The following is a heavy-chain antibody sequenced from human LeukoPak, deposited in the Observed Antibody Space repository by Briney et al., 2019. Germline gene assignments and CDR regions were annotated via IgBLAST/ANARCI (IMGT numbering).Heavy chain of an antibody. Sequence: GGSLRLSCAASGFTFSTYTMNWVRQAPGKGLECVSSISSSGYYICYADSVKGRFTISRDNAKNSLYLQMNSLRAEDTAVYYCARDIATAGHLAFDYWGQGILVTVSS. V-gene: IGHV3-21*01. CDR2: ISSSGYYI. J-gene: IGHJ4*02. D-gene: IGHD6-13*01. CDR3: ARDIATAGHLAFDY. CDR1: GFTFSTYT.